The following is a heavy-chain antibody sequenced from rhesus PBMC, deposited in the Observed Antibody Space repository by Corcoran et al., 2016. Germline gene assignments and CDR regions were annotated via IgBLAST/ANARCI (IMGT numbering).Heavy chain of an antibody. V-gene: IGHV4-73*01. J-gene: IGHJ5-1*01. CDR3: ARDGSYPDV. CDR2: MDGDHART. CDR1: GDSISGYYY. Sequence: QVKLQQWGEGLVKPSETLSLTCAVYGDSISGYYYWSWIRQAPGKGLEWIGNMDGDHARTNYTPSRKQRVTISKDTSKHQFSLKLSAVTAADTAVYYCARDGSYPDVWGPGVLVTVSS. D-gene: IGHD1-44*02.